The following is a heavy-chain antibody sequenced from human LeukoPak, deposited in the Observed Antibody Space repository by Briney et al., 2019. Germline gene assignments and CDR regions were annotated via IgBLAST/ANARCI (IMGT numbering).Heavy chain of an antibody. J-gene: IGHJ4*02. D-gene: IGHD4-11*01. Sequence: PSETLSLTCAVYGGSLSGYYGTCFRQSPQKGLEWIGEIKHGGSTKYHPSLKSRVATSVDTSKKQFYLKLSSVTAADTAVYYCARGGPSSNYFDYWGQGTLVTVSS. CDR3: ARGGPSSNYFDY. CDR1: GGSLSGYY. CDR2: IKHGGST. V-gene: IGHV4-34*01.